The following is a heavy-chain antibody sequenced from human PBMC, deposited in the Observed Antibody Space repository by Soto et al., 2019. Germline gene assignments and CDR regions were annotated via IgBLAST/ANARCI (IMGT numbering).Heavy chain of an antibody. V-gene: IGHV3-48*02. Sequence: EVHLVESGGGLVQPGGPLRLSCAASGFTFSTHAMYWVRQAPGRGLEWVSYISGSGVTAYYADSVQGRFTVSRDNDLNLMFLQMNSLRNEERAVYYCLNGDYYGGQGTLVTVST. CDR1: GFTFSTHA. CDR2: ISGSGVTA. J-gene: IGHJ4*02. D-gene: IGHD4-17*01. CDR3: LNGDYY.